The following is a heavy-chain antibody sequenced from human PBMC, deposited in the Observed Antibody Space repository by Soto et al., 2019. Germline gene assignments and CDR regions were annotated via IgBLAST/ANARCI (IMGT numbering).Heavy chain of an antibody. CDR3: TRLPPEYFRTPPFDI. J-gene: IGHJ3*02. V-gene: IGHV3-49*04. Sequence: EVQLVESGGGLIQPGRSLRLSCTGFGFRFSDYAVTWVRQTPGKGLEWVGFITSKRYGATTEYAASLKGRFIISRDDPKSIAYLQMNGLKIEDTAVYFCTRLPPEYFRTPPFDIWGQGTRVTVSS. CDR2: ITSKRYGATT. CDR1: GFRFSDYA.